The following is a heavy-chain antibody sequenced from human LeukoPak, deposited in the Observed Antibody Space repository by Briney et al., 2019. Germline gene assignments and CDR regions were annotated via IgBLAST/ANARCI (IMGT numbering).Heavy chain of an antibody. J-gene: IGHJ4*02. V-gene: IGHV3-64*01. CDR1: GFTFSSYA. Sequence: GGSLRLSCAATGFTFSSYAMHWVRQAPGKGLEYVSAISSNGGSTYYANSVKGRFTISRDNSKNTLYLQMGSLRAEDMAVYYCARDGGYCSGGSCPTYYFDYWGQGTLVTVSS. D-gene: IGHD2-15*01. CDR3: ARDGGYCSGGSCPTYYFDY. CDR2: ISSNGGST.